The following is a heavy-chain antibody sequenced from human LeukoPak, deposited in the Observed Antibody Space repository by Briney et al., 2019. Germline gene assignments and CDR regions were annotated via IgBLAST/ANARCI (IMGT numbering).Heavy chain of an antibody. Sequence: ESGPALVQPTQTLTLTCTFSGFSLRTSGMCVSWIRQPPGKALEWLARIDWDDDKFYSASLKTRLTISKDTSKNQVVLTLTNMDPVDTATYYCARMTHDYSNYDDYWGQGTLVTVSS. J-gene: IGHJ4*02. CDR3: ARMTHDYSNYDDY. D-gene: IGHD4-11*01. CDR2: IDWDDDK. V-gene: IGHV2-70*17. CDR1: GFSLRTSGMC.